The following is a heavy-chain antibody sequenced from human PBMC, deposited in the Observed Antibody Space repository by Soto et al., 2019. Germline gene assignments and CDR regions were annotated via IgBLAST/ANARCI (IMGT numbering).Heavy chain of an antibody. V-gene: IGHV1-2*02. J-gene: IGHJ6*02. Sequence: ASVKVSCKASGYTFTGYYMHWVRQAPGQGLEWMGWINPNSGGTNYAQKFQGRVNMTRDTSISTAYMELSRLRSDDTAVYYCARDGSGYSGYDWDYYGMDVWGQGTTVTVSS. D-gene: IGHD5-12*01. CDR3: ARDGSGYSGYDWDYYGMDV. CDR1: GYTFTGYY. CDR2: INPNSGGT.